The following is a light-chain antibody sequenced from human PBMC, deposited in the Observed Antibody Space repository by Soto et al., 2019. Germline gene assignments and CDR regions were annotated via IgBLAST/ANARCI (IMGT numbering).Light chain of an antibody. CDR1: SSDVGAYNY. CDR3: SSYTNTYTYV. Sequence: QSALTQPASVSGSPRQSITISCTGSSSDVGAYNYVSWYQQYPGNAPKLIIYEVNYRPSEVPHRFSGSKSGNTATLTISGLQAEDEAEYYCSSYTNTYTYVFGPGTKVTVL. V-gene: IGLV2-14*01. CDR2: EVN. J-gene: IGLJ1*01.